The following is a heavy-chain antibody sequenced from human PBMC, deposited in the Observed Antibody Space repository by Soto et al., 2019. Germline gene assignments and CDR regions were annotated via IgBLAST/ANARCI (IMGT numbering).Heavy chain of an antibody. V-gene: IGHV1-2*04. J-gene: IGHJ5*02. D-gene: IGHD6-13*01. CDR2: INPNSGGT. CDR3: ARGRSSSWDWFNP. Sequence: GASVKVSCEASGYTFTGYYMHWVRQAPGQGLEWMGWINPNSGGTNYAQKFQGWVTMTRDTSISTAYMELSRLRSDDTAVYYCARGRSSSWDWFNPWGQGTLVTVSS. CDR1: GYTFTGYY.